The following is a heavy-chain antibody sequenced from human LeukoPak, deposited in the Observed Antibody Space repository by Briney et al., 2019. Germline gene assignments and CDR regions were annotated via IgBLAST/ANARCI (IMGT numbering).Heavy chain of an antibody. Sequence: ASVKVSCKASGFTFTSSAMQWVRQARGQRLEWIGWIVVGSGNTNYAQKFQERVTITRDMSTSTAYMELSSLRSEDTAVYYCAAGGTTVVTPDYYYYGMDVWGEGTTVTVSS. V-gene: IGHV1-58*02. CDR3: AAGGTTVVTPDYYYYGMDV. J-gene: IGHJ6*04. CDR1: GFTFTSSA. D-gene: IGHD4-23*01. CDR2: IVVGSGNT.